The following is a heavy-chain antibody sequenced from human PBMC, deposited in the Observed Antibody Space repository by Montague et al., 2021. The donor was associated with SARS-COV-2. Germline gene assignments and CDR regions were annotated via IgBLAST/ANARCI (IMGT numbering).Heavy chain of an antibody. CDR2: MQYSGST. Sequence: SETLSLTCTGASQGCRGTQAQSGRAHVGNAVKSAGHMQYSGSTKYNPSLKTRVTLSLGTPKNHFSLKLRSVTAADTAIYYCARAQNTCFIANCVNYFDVWGLGALVTVSS. V-gene: IGHV4-61*10. J-gene: IGHJ4*02. D-gene: IGHD1-1*01. CDR1: SQGCRGTQA. CDR3: ARAQNTCFIANCVNYFDV.